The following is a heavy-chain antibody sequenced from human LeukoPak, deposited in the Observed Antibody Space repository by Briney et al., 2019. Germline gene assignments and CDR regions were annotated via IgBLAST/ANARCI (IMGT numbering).Heavy chain of an antibody. D-gene: IGHD2-15*01. CDR2: LNPNSGGT. Sequence: ATVKVSCKATGYTVTGHYLHWVRQAPGQGLEWMGWLNPNSGGTNYAQKFQGRVTMTRDTSINTAYMELNSLTSGDTAMYYCAKDACSGFSSSYNMDSWGQGTLVTVSS. V-gene: IGHV1-2*02. CDR3: AKDACSGFSSSYNMDS. CDR1: GYTVTGHY. J-gene: IGHJ4*02.